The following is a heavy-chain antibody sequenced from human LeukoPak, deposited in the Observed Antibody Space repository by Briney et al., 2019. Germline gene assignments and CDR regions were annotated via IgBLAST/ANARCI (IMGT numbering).Heavy chain of an antibody. V-gene: IGHV3-66*01. CDR1: GFTVSSNY. Sequence: PGGSLRLSCAASGFTVSSNYMSWVRQAPGKGLEWVSVIYSGGSTHFADSMKGRFTISRDNSKNTLYLQMNSLRAEDTAVYYCARDTKTGGAWSFDSWGQGMLVTVSS. CDR2: IYSGGST. CDR3: ARDTKTGGAWSFDS. D-gene: IGHD2-8*02. J-gene: IGHJ4*02.